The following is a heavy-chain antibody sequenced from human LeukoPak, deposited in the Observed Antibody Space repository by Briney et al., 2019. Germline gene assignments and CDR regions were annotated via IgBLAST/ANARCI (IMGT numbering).Heavy chain of an antibody. D-gene: IGHD3-10*01. Sequence: PSETLSLTCTVSGGSISSSSYYWAWIRQPPGKGLEWIGNIYYSGSTYYNPSLNSRVTISVDTSKNRFSLKLTSVTAADTAVYYCARTMVRGATSDYWGQGTLVTVSS. V-gene: IGHV4-39*01. CDR1: GGSISSSSYY. J-gene: IGHJ4*02. CDR3: ARTMVRGATSDY. CDR2: IYYSGST.